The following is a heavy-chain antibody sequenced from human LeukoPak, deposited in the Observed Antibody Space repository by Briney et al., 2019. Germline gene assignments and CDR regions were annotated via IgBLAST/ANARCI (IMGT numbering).Heavy chain of an antibody. CDR2: IYYSGST. CDR3: ASSGWLTLNPFDY. Sequence: SETLSLTCTVSGGSISSGDYYWSWIRQPPGKGLEWIGYIYYSGSTNYNPSLKSRVTISVDTSKHQFSLKLSSVTAADTAVYYCASSGWLTLNPFDYWGQGTLVTVSS. D-gene: IGHD5-12*01. CDR1: GGSISSGDYY. V-gene: IGHV4-61*08. J-gene: IGHJ4*02.